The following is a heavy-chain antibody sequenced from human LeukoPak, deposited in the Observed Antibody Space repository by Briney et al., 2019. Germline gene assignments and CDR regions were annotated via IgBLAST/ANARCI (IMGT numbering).Heavy chain of an antibody. D-gene: IGHD6-13*01. V-gene: IGHV4-59*01. CDR3: ARRFRYSSSWYREYYFDY. CDR2: IYYSGST. CDR1: GGSISSYY. J-gene: IGHJ4*02. Sequence: SETLSLTCTVSGGSISSYYWSWIRQPPGKGLEWVGYIYYSGSTNYNPSLKSRVTISVDTSKNQFSLKLSSVTAADTAVYYCARRFRYSSSWYREYYFDYWGQVTLVTVSS.